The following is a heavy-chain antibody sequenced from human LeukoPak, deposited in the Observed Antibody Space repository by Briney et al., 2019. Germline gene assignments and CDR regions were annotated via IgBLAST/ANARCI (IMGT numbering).Heavy chain of an antibody. CDR1: GGSISSYY. CDR3: ARAWQWLPPDS. CDR2: IHTSGST. J-gene: IGHJ4*02. V-gene: IGHV4-4*07. Sequence: ETLSLTCTVSGGSISSYYWSWIRQPAGKGLEWIGRIHTSGSTNYNPSLKSRVTMSVDTSKNQFSLKVTSVTAADTAVYYCARAWQWLPPDSWGQGTLVTVSS. D-gene: IGHD6-19*01.